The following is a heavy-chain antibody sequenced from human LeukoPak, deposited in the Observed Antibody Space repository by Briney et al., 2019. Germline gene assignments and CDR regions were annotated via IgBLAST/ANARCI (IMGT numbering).Heavy chain of an antibody. CDR2: ISASGVNT. V-gene: IGHV3-23*01. J-gene: IGHJ2*01. CDR3: AKVGQQLVNYWYFDL. D-gene: IGHD6-13*01. CDR1: GFLFANYA. Sequence: GGSLRLSCAASGFLFANYAMGFVRQAPGKGLEWVSGISASGVNTYYAGSVKGRFSLSRDNSNNTLYLQMSSLRVEDTAIYYCAKVGQQLVNYWYFDLWGRGTQVTVSS.